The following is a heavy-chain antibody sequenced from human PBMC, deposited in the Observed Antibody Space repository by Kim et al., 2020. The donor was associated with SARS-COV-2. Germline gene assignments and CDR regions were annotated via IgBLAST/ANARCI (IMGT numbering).Heavy chain of an antibody. Sequence: SVKVSCKASGGTFSSYAISWVRQAPGQGLEWMGGIIPIFGTANYAQKFQGRVTITADESTSTAYMELSSLRSEDTAVYYCARVHNGYNYYFDYWGQGTLVTVSS. CDR2: IIPIFGTA. J-gene: IGHJ4*02. CDR1: GGTFSSYA. CDR3: ARVHNGYNYYFDY. D-gene: IGHD5-12*01. V-gene: IGHV1-69*13.